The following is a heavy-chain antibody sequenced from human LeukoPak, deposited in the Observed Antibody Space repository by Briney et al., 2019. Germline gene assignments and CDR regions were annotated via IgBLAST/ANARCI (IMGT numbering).Heavy chain of an antibody. Sequence: ASVKVSCKASGYTFTSYGISWVRQAPGQGLEWMGWISAYNGNTNYAQKLQGRVTMTTDTSTSTAYMELRSLRSDDTAVYYCARVDIVATTKLIFDYWGQGTLVTVSS. CDR1: GYTFTSYG. J-gene: IGHJ4*02. CDR3: ARVDIVATTKLIFDY. CDR2: ISAYNGNT. V-gene: IGHV1-18*01. D-gene: IGHD5-12*01.